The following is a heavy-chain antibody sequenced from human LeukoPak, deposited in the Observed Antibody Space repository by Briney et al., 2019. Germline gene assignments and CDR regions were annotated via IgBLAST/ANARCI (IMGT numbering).Heavy chain of an antibody. D-gene: IGHD3-9*01. CDR2: IYHSGST. Sequence: SETLSLTCTVSGYSISSGYYWGWIRQPPGKGLEWIGSIYHSGSTYYNPSLKSRVTISVDTSKNQFSLKLSSVTAADTAVYYCARSGDILTGYSYYFDYWGQGTLVTVSS. V-gene: IGHV4-38-2*02. J-gene: IGHJ4*02. CDR1: GYSISSGYY. CDR3: ARSGDILTGYSYYFDY.